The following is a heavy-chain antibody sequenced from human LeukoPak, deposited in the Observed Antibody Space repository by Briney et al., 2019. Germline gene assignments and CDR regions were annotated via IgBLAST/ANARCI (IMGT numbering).Heavy chain of an antibody. J-gene: IGHJ6*02. CDR1: GGSISSSSYY. CDR3: ARDLRYSGYDPRYGMDV. V-gene: IGHV4-39*07. Sequence: SETLSLTCTVSGGSISSSSYYWGWIRQPPGKGLEWIGSIYYSGSTCYNPSLKSRVTISVDTSKNQFSLKLSSVTAADTAVYYCARDLRYSGYDPRYGMDVWGQGTTVTVSS. CDR2: IYYSGST. D-gene: IGHD5-12*01.